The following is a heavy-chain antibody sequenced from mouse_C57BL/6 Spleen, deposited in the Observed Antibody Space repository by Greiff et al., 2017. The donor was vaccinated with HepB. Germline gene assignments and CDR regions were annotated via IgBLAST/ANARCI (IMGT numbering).Heavy chain of an antibody. CDR1: GFTFSSYA. CDR2: ISSGGDYL. D-gene: IGHD1-1*01. V-gene: IGHV5-9-1*02. Sequence: DVMLVESGEGLVKPGGSLKLSCAASGFTFSSYAMSWVRQTPEKRLEWVAYISSGGDYLYYADTVKGRFTISRDNARNTLYLQMSSLKSEDTAMYYCTRDSGSSYGAMDYWGQGTSVTVSS. CDR3: TRDSGSSYGAMDY. J-gene: IGHJ4*01.